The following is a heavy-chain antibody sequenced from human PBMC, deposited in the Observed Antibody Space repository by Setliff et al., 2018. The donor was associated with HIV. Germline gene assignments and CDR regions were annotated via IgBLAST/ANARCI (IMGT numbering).Heavy chain of an antibody. Sequence: PSETLSLTCAVYGGSLSGFYWSWIRQPPGKGLEWIGEINHSGHTKYNSSLRSRVTISVDTSKTQFSLKLTSDDTAVYYCARGKFRSTWSLFADYFFDSWGQGTLVTVSS. D-gene: IGHD2-8*02. J-gene: IGHJ4*02. CDR1: GGSLSGFY. V-gene: IGHV4-34*01. CDR2: INHSGHT. CDR3: ARGKFRSTWSLFADYFFDS.